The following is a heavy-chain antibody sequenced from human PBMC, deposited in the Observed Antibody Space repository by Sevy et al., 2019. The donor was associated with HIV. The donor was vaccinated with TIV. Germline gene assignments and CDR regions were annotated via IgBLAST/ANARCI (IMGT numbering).Heavy chain of an antibody. J-gene: IGHJ4*02. D-gene: IGHD3-16*02. Sequence: GGSLRLSCAASGFTFATYWMTWVRQAPGKGLEWVAYIKQDGTDKYYVDSVRGRLPISRDNGKNSLYLQMSSLRAEDTAVYFCARALADWGSFHYSSWGRGTLVTVSS. CDR1: GFTFATYW. CDR2: IKQDGTDK. V-gene: IGHV3-7*01. CDR3: ARALADWGSFHYSS.